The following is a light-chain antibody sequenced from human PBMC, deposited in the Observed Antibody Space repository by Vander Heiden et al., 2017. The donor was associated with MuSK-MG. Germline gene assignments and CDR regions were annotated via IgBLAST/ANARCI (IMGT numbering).Light chain of an antibody. V-gene: IGKV3D-15*01. Sequence: EIVMTQSPATVSVSPGEGATLSCRASENIRSYVAWYQQKPGQAPRLLIYGASTRDTGIQARFSGSGSGTEFTLTRSSLQSEDFGVYCCQQYQNWPRTVGQGTKVEVK. CDR1: ENIRSY. J-gene: IGKJ1*01. CDR3: QQYQNWPRT. CDR2: GAS.